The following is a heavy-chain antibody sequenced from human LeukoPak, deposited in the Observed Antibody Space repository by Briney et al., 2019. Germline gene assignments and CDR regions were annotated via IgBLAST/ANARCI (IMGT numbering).Heavy chain of an antibody. CDR2: IKDDGGEK. CDR3: GRDPYYDSLDY. V-gene: IGHV3-7*01. J-gene: IGHJ4*02. CDR1: GFTFTSYW. D-gene: IGHD3-22*01. Sequence: GGSLRLSCAASGFTFTSYWMSWVRQAPGKGLEWVANIKDDGGEKYYVDSVKGRFTISRDNTKNLLYLQMNSLRAEDTAVYYCGRDPYYDSLDYWGQGTLVTVSS.